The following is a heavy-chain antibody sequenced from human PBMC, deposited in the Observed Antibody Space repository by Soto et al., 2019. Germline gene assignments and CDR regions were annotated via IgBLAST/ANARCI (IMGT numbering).Heavy chain of an antibody. J-gene: IGHJ5*01. V-gene: IGHV3-23*01. D-gene: IGHD6-19*01. Sequence: GGSLRLSCAASGFTFSTYAMSWVRQAPGKGLEWVSAISGSGGSTYYADSVKGRFTISRDNSKNTLYLQMNSLRAEDTAVYYCAKDPSPLQWVHRPNRLASWGQGTLVTVSS. CDR2: ISGSGGST. CDR3: AKDPSPLQWVHRPNRLAS. CDR1: GFTFSTYA.